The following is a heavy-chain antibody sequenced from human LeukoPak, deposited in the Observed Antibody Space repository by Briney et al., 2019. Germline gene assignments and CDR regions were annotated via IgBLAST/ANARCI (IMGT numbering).Heavy chain of an antibody. CDR3: ARGIPGFSGLFYFDY. Sequence: SETLSLTCTVSGGSISGGLYYWSWIRQPAGKGLEWIGRIYTSGSTNYNPSLKSRVTISVDTSKNQFSLKLSSVTAADTAVYYCARGIPGFSGLFYFDYWGQGTLVTVSS. J-gene: IGHJ4*02. CDR2: IYTSGST. V-gene: IGHV4-61*02. CDR1: GGSISGGLYY.